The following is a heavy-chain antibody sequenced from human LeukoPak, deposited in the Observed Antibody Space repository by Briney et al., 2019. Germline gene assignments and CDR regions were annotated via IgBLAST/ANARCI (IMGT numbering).Heavy chain of an antibody. J-gene: IGHJ4*02. CDR3: TRALGSDY. Sequence: ASVKVSCKASGYTFTDYYMNWVRQAPGQGLEWMGWINPNSGGTNYAQKFQGRVTITRDTSISTAYMELSSLDSDATAMYYCTRALGSDYWGQGTLVTVSS. D-gene: IGHD1-26*01. CDR1: GYTFTDYY. V-gene: IGHV1-2*02. CDR2: INPNSGGT.